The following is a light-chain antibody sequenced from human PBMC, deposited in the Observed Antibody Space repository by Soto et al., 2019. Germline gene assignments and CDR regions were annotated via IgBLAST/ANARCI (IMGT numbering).Light chain of an antibody. CDR2: GAS. Sequence: EIVMTQSPVTLSVSPGERATLSCTASQSVNNNVAWYQQKPGHTPRLLIYGASSRATAIPDRFSGSGSGTDFTLTISRLEPEDFAVYYCQQYGETPWTFGQGTKVDIK. CDR3: QQYGETPWT. J-gene: IGKJ1*01. CDR1: QSVNNN. V-gene: IGKV3-20*01.